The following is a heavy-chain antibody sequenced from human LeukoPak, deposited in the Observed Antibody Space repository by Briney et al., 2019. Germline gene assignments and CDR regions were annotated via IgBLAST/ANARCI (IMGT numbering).Heavy chain of an antibody. CDR1: GGSIRSSYYY. CDR3: ARHHDSSGYYRY. CDR2: IYDSGST. Sequence: SETLSLTCIVSGGSIRSSYYYWGWIRQPPGKGLEWIGSIYDSGSTYYNPSLKSRVTISVDTSKNQFSLKLSSVTAADTAVYYCARHHDSSGYYRYWGQGTLVTVSS. J-gene: IGHJ4*02. V-gene: IGHV4-39*01. D-gene: IGHD3-22*01.